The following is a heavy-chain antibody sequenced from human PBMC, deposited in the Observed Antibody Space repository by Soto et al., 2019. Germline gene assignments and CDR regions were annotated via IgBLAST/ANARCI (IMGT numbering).Heavy chain of an antibody. CDR3: ASSNIVAAPYGMDV. CDR1: GYTFARYA. CDR2: INAGNGNT. J-gene: IGHJ6*02. V-gene: IGHV1-3*01. D-gene: IGHD6-13*01. Sequence: ASVTVSCKASGYTFARYARHWVRQAPGQRLEWMGWINAGNGNTKYSQKFQGRVTITRDTSASTAYMELSSLRSEDTAVYYCASSNIVAAPYGMDVWGQGTTVTVSS.